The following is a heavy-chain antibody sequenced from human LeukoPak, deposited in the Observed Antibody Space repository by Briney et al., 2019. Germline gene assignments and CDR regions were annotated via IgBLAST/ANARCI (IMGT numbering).Heavy chain of an antibody. CDR1: VYTFNSYD. J-gene: IGHJ5*02. Sequence: ASVKVPCKASVYTFNSYDINWVRQATGQGLEWMGWMNPNSGNTGYAQKFQGRVSITRNTSISTAYMELSSLTSEDTAVYYCVRGWATVTTHWIDPWGQGTLVTVSS. D-gene: IGHD4-11*01. CDR3: VRGWATVTTHWIDP. V-gene: IGHV1-8*01. CDR2: MNPNSGNT.